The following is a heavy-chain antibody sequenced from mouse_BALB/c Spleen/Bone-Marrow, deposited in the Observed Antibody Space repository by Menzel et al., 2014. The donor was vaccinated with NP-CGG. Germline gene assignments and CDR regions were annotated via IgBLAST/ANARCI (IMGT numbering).Heavy chain of an antibody. Sequence: EVQGVESGGGLVQPGGSRKLSCAASGFTFSSFGMHWVRQAPEKGLEWVAYISDGSSTIYYADTVKGRFTIFRDNPKNTLFLQMTSLRSEDPAMYYCARLDVGGYWGQGTTLTVSS. CDR3: ARLDVGGY. CDR2: ISDGSSTI. V-gene: IGHV5-17*02. J-gene: IGHJ2*01. CDR1: GFTFSSFG.